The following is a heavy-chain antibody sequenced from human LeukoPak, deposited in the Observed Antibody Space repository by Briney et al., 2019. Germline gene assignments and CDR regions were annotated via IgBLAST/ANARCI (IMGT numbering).Heavy chain of an antibody. V-gene: IGHV4-31*03. J-gene: IGHJ5*02. CDR3: AREVKLALGDYYDSSGYSDRFDP. Sequence: SQTLSLTCTVSGGSIGSGGYYWSWIRQHPGKGLEWIGYIYYSGSTYYNPSRKSRVTISVDTSKNQFSLKLSSVTAADTAVYYCAREVKLALGDYYDSSGYSDRFDPWGQGTLVTVSS. CDR1: GGSIGSGGYY. D-gene: IGHD3-22*01. CDR2: IYYSGST.